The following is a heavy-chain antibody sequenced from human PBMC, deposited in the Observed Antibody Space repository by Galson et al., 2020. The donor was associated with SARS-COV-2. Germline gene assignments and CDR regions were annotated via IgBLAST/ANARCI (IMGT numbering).Heavy chain of an antibody. CDR3: TTEPIYYYDSSGYYQLDY. J-gene: IGHJ4*02. Sequence: GGSLKLSCAASGFTFSNAWMSWVRQAPGKGLEWVGRIKSKTDGGTTDYAAPVTGRFTISRDDSKNTLYLQMNSLKTEDTAVYYCTTEPIYYYDSSGYYQLDYWGQGTLVTVSS. D-gene: IGHD3-22*01. CDR2: IKSKTDGGTT. V-gene: IGHV3-15*01. CDR1: GFTFSNAW.